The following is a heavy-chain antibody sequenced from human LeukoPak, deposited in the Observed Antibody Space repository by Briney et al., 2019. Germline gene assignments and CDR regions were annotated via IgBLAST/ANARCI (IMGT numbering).Heavy chain of an antibody. D-gene: IGHD3-16*01. Sequence: PGGSLRLSCAASGFTFSSYWIHWVRQAPGKGRVWVSRINIDGSITTYADSVKGGFTISTDNAKNTLYLKMRSLRAEETAVYYCARVAGRYAAPDYWGQGTLVTVSS. J-gene: IGHJ4*02. CDR3: ARVAGRYAAPDY. CDR2: INIDGSIT. CDR1: GFTFSSYW. V-gene: IGHV3-74*01.